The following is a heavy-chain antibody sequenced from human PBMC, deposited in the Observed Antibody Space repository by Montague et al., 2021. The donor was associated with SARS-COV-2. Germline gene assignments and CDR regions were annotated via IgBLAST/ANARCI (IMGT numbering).Heavy chain of an antibody. CDR1: GFTFSSYS. J-gene: IGHJ4*02. D-gene: IGHD6-19*01. CDR3: ARDRDSSGWFDY. Sequence: SLRLSCAASGFTFSSYSMNWVRQAPGKGLEWVSSISSSSSYIYYADSVKGRFTISRDNAKNSLYLQTNSLRAEDTAVYYCARDRDSSGWFDYWGQGTLVTVSS. V-gene: IGHV3-21*01. CDR2: ISSSSSYI.